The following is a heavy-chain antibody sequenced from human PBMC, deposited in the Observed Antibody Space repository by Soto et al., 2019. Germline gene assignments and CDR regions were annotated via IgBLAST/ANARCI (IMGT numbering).Heavy chain of an antibody. D-gene: IGHD3-9*01. CDR3: ARDSFGDKLENFDWFPRWTMEV. CDR2: IIPIFGTA. V-gene: IGHV1-69*13. J-gene: IGHJ6*02. CDR1: GGTFSSYA. Sequence: SVKVSCKASGGTFSSYAISWVRQAPGQGLEWMGGIIPIFGTANYAQKFQGRVTITADESTSTAYMELSSLRSEDTAVYYCARDSFGDKLENFDWFPRWTMEVWGQGTTVTVS.